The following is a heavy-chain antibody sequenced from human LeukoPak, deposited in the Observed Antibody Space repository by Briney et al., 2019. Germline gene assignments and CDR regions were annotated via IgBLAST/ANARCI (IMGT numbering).Heavy chain of an antibody. Sequence: SVKVSCKASGGTFSSYAISWVRQAPGQGLEWMGGIIPIFGTANYAQKFQGRVTITADKSTSTAYMELSSLRSEDTAVYYCARDSRTMVVTPPYFDYWGQGTLVTVSS. J-gene: IGHJ4*02. CDR2: IIPIFGTA. V-gene: IGHV1-69*06. CDR3: ARDSRTMVVTPPYFDY. D-gene: IGHD4-23*01. CDR1: GGTFSSYA.